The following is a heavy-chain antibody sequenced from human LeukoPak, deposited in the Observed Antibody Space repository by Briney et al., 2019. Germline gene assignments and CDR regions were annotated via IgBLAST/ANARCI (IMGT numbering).Heavy chain of an antibody. CDR3: ARRSPYCSGGSCYFFDY. Sequence: ASVKVSCKASGYTFTSYGISWVRQAPGQGLEWMGWISAYNGNTNYAQKLQGRVTMTTDTSTSTAYMELRSLRSDDTAVYYCARRSPYCSGGSCYFFDYWGQGTLVTVSS. J-gene: IGHJ4*02. CDR2: ISAYNGNT. D-gene: IGHD2-15*01. CDR1: GYTFTSYG. V-gene: IGHV1-18*01.